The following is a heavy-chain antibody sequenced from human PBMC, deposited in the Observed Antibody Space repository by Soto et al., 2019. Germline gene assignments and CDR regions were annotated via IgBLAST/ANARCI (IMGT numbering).Heavy chain of an antibody. V-gene: IGHV4-59*01. CDR2: IYYCGST. CDR3: ARVTSGDDGFDI. CDR1: GGSISSDY. J-gene: IGHJ3*02. Sequence: SETLSLTCTVSGGSISSDYWSWIRQPPGKGLEWIGYIYYCGSTNYNPSLKSRVTILLDTSKNQFSLKLSSVTAADTAVYYCARVTSGDDGFDIWGQGTMVTVSS. D-gene: IGHD5-12*01.